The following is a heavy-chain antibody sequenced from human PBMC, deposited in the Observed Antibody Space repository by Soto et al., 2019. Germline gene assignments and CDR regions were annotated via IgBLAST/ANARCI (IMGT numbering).Heavy chain of an antibody. CDR1: GYTFSNYY. Sequence: ASVKVSCKGAGYTFSNYYMHWVRQAPGQGLEWMGIINPSGDSTSYAQEFQGRVTMTRETSTSTLYMELSSLRSEDTAVYYCFRGGVTSRTFDYWGQGTLVTVSS. CDR2: INPSGDST. J-gene: IGHJ4*02. CDR3: FRGGVTSRTFDY. V-gene: IGHV1-46*03. D-gene: IGHD3-3*01.